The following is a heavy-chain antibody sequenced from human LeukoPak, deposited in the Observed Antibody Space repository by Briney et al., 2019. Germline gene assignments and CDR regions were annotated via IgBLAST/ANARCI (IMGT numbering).Heavy chain of an antibody. CDR2: ISGDGSNS. CDR3: ARTSPTYHFDF. V-gene: IGHV3-74*01. D-gene: IGHD2-2*01. J-gene: IGHJ4*02. CDR1: GFTFTTYW. Sequence: PGGSLRLSCVASGFTFTTYWMHWVRQAPGKGLVWVSRISGDGSNSNYADSVKGRFTISRDNARNTLYLQMNGLRAEDTALYYCARTSPTYHFDFWGQGTLVTVSS.